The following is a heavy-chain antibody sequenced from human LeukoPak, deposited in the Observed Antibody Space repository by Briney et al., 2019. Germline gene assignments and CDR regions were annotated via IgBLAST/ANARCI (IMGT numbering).Heavy chain of an antibody. CDR2: INSEGGTT. CDR3: ALSWGYFGSGSHLNY. V-gene: IGHV3-74*01. J-gene: IGHJ4*02. Sequence: GGSLRLSCAASGFTFSSYWMHWVRQAPGKGLLWVSRINSEGGTTHYADSVKGRFTISRDNVKNTLYLQMNSLRADDTAVYYCALSWGYFGSGSHLNYWGQGNLVTVSS. CDR1: GFTFSSYW. D-gene: IGHD3-10*01.